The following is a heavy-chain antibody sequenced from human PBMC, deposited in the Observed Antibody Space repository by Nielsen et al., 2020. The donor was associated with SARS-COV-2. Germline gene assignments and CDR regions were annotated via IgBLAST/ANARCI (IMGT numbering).Heavy chain of an antibody. J-gene: IGHJ4*02. Sequence: ASVKVSCKASGGTFSSYAISWVRQAPGQGLEWMRWMNPNSGNTGYAQKFQGRVTMTRNTSISTAYIELSSLRSEDTAVYYCARGYDYDYWGQGTLVTVSS. CDR1: GGTFSSYA. D-gene: IGHD5-12*01. CDR3: ARGYDYDY. V-gene: IGHV1-8*02. CDR2: MNPNSGNT.